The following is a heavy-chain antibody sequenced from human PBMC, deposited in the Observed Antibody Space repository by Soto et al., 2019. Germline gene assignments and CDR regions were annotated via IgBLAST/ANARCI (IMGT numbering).Heavy chain of an antibody. D-gene: IGHD3-10*01. V-gene: IGHV4-59*01. J-gene: IGHJ6*02. CDR3: ARGTIPYYYYGMDV. CDR1: GDSISSYY. Sequence: QVQLQESGPGLVKPSETLSLTCTVSGDSISSYYWTWIRQPPGEGLEWIGYIYDSGRTYYNPSLKSRVTISVDPSKNQFSLRLSSVSAADTAVYYCARGTIPYYYYGMDVWGQGATVTVSS. CDR2: IYDSGRT.